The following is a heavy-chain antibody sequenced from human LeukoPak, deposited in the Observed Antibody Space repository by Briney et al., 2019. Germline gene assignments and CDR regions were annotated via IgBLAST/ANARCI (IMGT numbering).Heavy chain of an antibody. D-gene: IGHD2-8*02. V-gene: IGHV5-51*01. CDR2: IYVGDSDT. Sequence: GASLKISCKGSGHTFSISWIGWVRQKPGEGLEWMGIIYVGDSDTRYNPSFQGQVTISADRSTSTAYLQWSSLKSSDTAIYYCARSGHYDAYRVWGHRTLVSVSS. J-gene: IGHJ3*01. CDR1: GHTFSISW. CDR3: ARSGHYDAYRV.